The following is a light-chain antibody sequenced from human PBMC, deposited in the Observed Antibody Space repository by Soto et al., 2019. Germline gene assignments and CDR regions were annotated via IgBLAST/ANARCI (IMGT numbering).Light chain of an antibody. CDR1: QRLLHSNGNTF. J-gene: IGKJ2*01. CDR2: LGS. Sequence: EIVMTQSPPSLTVTPGEPASISCRSSQRLLHSNGNTFLDWYLQKPGHSPQLLIYLGSNRASGVPDRVSGSEAGTDFTLKISRVEAEDVGVYYCMQALQTPYTFGQGTKLEIK. V-gene: IGKV2-28*01. CDR3: MQALQTPYT.